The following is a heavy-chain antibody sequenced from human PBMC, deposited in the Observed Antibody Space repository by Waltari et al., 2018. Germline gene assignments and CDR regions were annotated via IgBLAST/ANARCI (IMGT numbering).Heavy chain of an antibody. CDR1: GFTFSSYA. Sequence: QVQLVESGGGVVQPGRSLRLSCAASGFTFSSYAMHWVRQAPGKGLGWVAVISYDGSNKDYADSGKGRFTISRDNSKNTLYLQMNSLRAEDTAVYYCARPDYDILGFDPWGQGTLVTVSS. J-gene: IGHJ5*02. D-gene: IGHD3-9*01. V-gene: IGHV3-30*01. CDR2: ISYDGSNK. CDR3: ARPDYDILGFDP.